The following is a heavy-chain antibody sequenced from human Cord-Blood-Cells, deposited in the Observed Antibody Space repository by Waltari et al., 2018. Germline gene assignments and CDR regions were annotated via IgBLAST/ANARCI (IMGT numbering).Heavy chain of an antibody. J-gene: IGHJ4*02. V-gene: IGHV3-21*01. CDR3: ARGGRYSSLY. D-gene: IGHD6-19*01. CDR2: ISSSSYI. CDR1: GFTFSSYS. Sequence: EVQLVESGGGLVKPGGSLRLSCAASGFTFSSYSMNWVRQAPGKGVEWVSSISSSSYIYYAESVKGRFTISRDNAKNSLYLQMNSLRAEDTAVYYCARGGRYSSLYWGQGTLVTVSS.